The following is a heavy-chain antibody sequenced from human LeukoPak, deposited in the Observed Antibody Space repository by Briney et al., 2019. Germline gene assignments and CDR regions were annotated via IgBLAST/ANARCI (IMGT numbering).Heavy chain of an antibody. CDR2: ISGRGSTT. CDR1: GFSFSGHA. D-gene: IGHD2-2*01. V-gene: IGHV3-23*01. CDR3: AKDGSGYQMLIDY. J-gene: IGHJ4*02. Sequence: GGSLRLSCEVSGFSFSGHAMSWVRQAPGKGMEWVAAISGRGSTTYYTDSVKGRFTISRDNFKNTLYLQMNSLRAEDTAVYFCAKDGSGYQMLIDYWGQGALVTVSS.